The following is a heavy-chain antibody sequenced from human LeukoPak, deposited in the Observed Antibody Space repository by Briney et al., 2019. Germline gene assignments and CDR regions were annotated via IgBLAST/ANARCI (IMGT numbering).Heavy chain of an antibody. J-gene: IGHJ4*02. D-gene: IGHD3-22*01. V-gene: IGHV4-34*01. Sequence: PSETLSLTCAVYGGSFSGYYWNWIRQPPGKGLEWIGVINHSGSTNYNPSLMSRGPISVDTTKNQFSLMLSSVTAAAPALDYCARGRLVYYYDRSGYSRSYYFDYWGQGTLVTVSS. CDR2: INHSGST. CDR1: GGSFSGYY. CDR3: ARGRLVYYYDRSGYSRSYYFDY.